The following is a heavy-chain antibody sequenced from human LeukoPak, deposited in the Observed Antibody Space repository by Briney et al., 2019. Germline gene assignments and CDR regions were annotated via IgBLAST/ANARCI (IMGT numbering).Heavy chain of an antibody. CDR2: IIPIFGTA. CDR1: GGTFSSYA. J-gene: IGHJ4*02. V-gene: IGHV1-69*13. CDR3: ARVDAYYDILTGYPI. Sequence: SVKVSCKASGGTFSSYAISWVRQAPGQGLEWMGGIIPIFGTANYAQKFQGRVTITADESTSTAYMELSSLRSEDPAVYYCARVDAYYDILTGYPIWGQGTLVTVSS. D-gene: IGHD3-9*01.